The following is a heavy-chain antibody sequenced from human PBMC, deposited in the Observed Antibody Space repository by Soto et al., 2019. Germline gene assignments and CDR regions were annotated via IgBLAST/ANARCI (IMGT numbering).Heavy chain of an antibody. V-gene: IGHV4-39*01. Sequence: PSETLSLTCAVSGYSISSSSYYWGWIRQPPGKGLEWIGSIYYSGSTYYNPSLKTRVTISADTSKNRFSLKLNSVTASDTAVYYCASLDHYDISGIMGPDYWGQGTLVTVSS. J-gene: IGHJ4*02. CDR3: ASLDHYDISGIMGPDY. CDR1: GYSISSSSYY. CDR2: IYYSGST. D-gene: IGHD3-22*01.